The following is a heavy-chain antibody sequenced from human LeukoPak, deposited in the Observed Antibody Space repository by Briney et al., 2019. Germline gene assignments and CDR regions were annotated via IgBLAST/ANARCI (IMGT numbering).Heavy chain of an antibody. D-gene: IGHD4-23*01. V-gene: IGHV4-59*08. CDR1: GGSISSYY. CDR3: ARHDPSTGGPRWYPVSPQGYFDY. CDR2: IYYSGST. Sequence: SETLSLTCAVYGGSISSYYWSWIRQPPGKRLEWIGYIYYSGSTNYNPSLKSRVTISVDTSKNQFSLKLSSVTAADTAVYYCARHDPSTGGPRWYPVSPQGYFDYWGQGTLVTVSS. J-gene: IGHJ4*02.